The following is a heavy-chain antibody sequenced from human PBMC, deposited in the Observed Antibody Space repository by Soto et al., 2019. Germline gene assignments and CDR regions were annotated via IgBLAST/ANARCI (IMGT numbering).Heavy chain of an antibody. CDR1: GGSISSSSYY. CDR2: IYYSGST. J-gene: IGHJ4*02. CDR3: ARHPYGDFLFDY. V-gene: IGHV4-39*01. Sequence: SETLSLTCTVSGGSISSSSYYWGWIRQPPGKGLEWIGSIYYSGSTYYNPSLKSRVTISVDTSKNQFSLKLSSVTAADTAVYYCARHPYGDFLFDYWGQGTLVTVSS. D-gene: IGHD4-17*01.